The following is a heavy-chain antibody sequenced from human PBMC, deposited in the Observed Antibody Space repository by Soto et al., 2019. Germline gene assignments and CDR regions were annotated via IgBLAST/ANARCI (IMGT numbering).Heavy chain of an antibody. J-gene: IGHJ4*02. CDR2: VSHSGNT. Sequence: SETLSLKSTVSGGSLTGHFWSWVREPPGKGLEWIGEVSHSGNTKYYPSLRSRVTLSVDSSKNQISLALTSVTAADTAVYYCARAKFESTGWHQFDIWGQGALVTVSS. CDR3: ARAKFESTGWHQFDI. D-gene: IGHD7-27*01. V-gene: IGHV4-34*01. CDR1: GGSLTGHF.